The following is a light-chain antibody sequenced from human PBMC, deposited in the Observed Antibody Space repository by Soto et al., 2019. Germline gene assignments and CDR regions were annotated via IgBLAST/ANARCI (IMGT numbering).Light chain of an antibody. Sequence: QSALIQPASVSGSPGQSITVSCTGTSNDVGGYDSVSWFQQHPGKAPKLLIYDVSSRPSGISHRFSGYKSGRTASLSISNLHAEDEADYYCNSQTTSGVGVFGTGTKVTVL. CDR2: DVS. CDR3: NSQTTSGVGV. J-gene: IGLJ1*01. V-gene: IGLV2-14*03. CDR1: SNDVGGYDS.